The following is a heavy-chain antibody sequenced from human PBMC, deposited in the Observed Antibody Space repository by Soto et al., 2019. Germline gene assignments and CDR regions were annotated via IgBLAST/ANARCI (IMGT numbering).Heavy chain of an antibody. CDR1: GYTFTSYG. V-gene: IGHV1-18*01. CDR2: ISAYNGNT. Sequence: ASVKVSCKASGYTFTSYGISWVRQAPGQGLEWMGWISAYNGNTNYAQKLQGRVTMTTDTSTSTAYMELRSLRSDDTAVYYCARKSGQQLVLGYFDYWGQGTLVTVSS. J-gene: IGHJ4*02. D-gene: IGHD6-13*01. CDR3: ARKSGQQLVLGYFDY.